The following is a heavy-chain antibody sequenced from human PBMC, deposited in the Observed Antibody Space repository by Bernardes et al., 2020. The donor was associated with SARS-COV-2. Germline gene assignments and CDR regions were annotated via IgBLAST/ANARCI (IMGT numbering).Heavy chain of an antibody. CDR1: GGSITSSY. D-gene: IGHD6-19*01. Sequence: SETLSLTCTVAGGSITSSYWSWIRQPPGKGLEWIGYVYHIGTTSYNPSLKSRVTISRGTSNTQFSLKLKSVTAADTAVYFCAKDRRGVAQWLVPDHSSWGQGALVTVSP. CDR3: AKDRRGVAQWLVPDHSS. J-gene: IGHJ5*02. V-gene: IGHV4-59*01. CDR2: VYHIGTT.